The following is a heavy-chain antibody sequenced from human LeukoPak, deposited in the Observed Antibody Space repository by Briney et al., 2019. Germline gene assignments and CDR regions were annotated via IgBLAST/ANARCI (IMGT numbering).Heavy chain of an antibody. J-gene: IGHJ4*02. Sequence: ASVKVSCKASGYTFTGYYMHWVRQAPGQGLEWMGWTNPNSGGTNYAQKFQGRVTMTRDTSISTAYMELSRLRSDDTAVYYCARAGGYSSGWYYFDYWGQGTLVTVSS. V-gene: IGHV1-2*02. CDR2: TNPNSGGT. D-gene: IGHD6-19*01. CDR1: GYTFTGYY. CDR3: ARAGGYSSGWYYFDY.